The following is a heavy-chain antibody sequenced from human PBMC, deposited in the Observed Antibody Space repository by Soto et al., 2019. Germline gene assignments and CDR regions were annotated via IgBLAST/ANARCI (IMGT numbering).Heavy chain of an antibody. D-gene: IGHD6-13*01. CDR1: GYTFTTYA. J-gene: IGHJ6*02. CDR2: INAGNGNT. V-gene: IGHV1-3*01. CDR3: ARAECWAAGKWYYYYGMDV. Sequence: ASVKVSCKASGYTFTTYAMHWVRQAPGQRLEWMGWINAGNGNTKYSQKFQGRVTITRDTSASTAYMELSSLRSEDTAVYYCARAECWAAGKWYYYYGMDVWGQGTTVTVSS.